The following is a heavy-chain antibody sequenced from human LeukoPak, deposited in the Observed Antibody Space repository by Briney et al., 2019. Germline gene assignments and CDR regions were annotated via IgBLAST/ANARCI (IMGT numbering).Heavy chain of an antibody. CDR1: GFTFSNYA. J-gene: IGHJ4*02. CDR2: MNGSGAST. CDR3: AKGKDTYNYDSSGYYFGEY. D-gene: IGHD3-22*01. Sequence: GGSLRLSCTASGFTFSNYAMSWVRQAPGKGLEWVSAMNGSGASTFYADSVKGRFTLSRDNSENTFYLQMNSLRAEDTALYYCAKGKDTYNYDSSGYYFGEYWGQGTLVTVST. V-gene: IGHV3-23*01.